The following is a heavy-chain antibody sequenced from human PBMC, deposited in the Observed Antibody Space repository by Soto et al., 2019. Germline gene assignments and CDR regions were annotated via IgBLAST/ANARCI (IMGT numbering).Heavy chain of an antibody. D-gene: IGHD3-22*01. J-gene: IGHJ5*02. V-gene: IGHV1-2*02. CDR2: INPNSGGT. CDR1: GYTFTGYY. Sequence: ASVKVSCKASGYTFTGYYMHWVRQAPGQGLEWMGWINPNSGGTNYAQKFQGRVTMTRDTSISTAYMELSRLRSDDAAVYYCARCRLYDSSGYYLSKNWFDPWGQGTLVTVSS. CDR3: ARCRLYDSSGYYLSKNWFDP.